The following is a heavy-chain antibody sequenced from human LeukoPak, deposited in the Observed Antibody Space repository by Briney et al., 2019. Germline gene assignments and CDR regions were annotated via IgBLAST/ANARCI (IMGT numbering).Heavy chain of an antibody. CDR2: INSDGTST. J-gene: IGHJ4*02. CDR1: GFTFITYW. Sequence: GGSLRLSCAASGFTFITYWMHWVRQAPGKGLVWVSRINSDGTSTTYADSVKSRFTISRDNAKNTLYLQMNSLRADDTAMYYCARDTGYSNYDYWGQGTLVTVSS. CDR3: ARDTGYSNYDY. V-gene: IGHV3-74*01. D-gene: IGHD4-11*01.